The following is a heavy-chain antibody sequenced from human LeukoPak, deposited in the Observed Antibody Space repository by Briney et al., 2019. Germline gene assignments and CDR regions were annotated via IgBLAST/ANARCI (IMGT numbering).Heavy chain of an antibody. CDR1: GFTFGDYA. CDR2: IRSKAYGGTT. Sequence: PGGSLRLSCTASGFTFGDYAMSSVRQAPGKGLEWVGFIRSKAYGGTTEYAASVTGRFTISRDDSKSIAYLQMNSLKTEDTAVYYCTRGQLWLDYWGQGTLVTVSS. J-gene: IGHJ4*02. D-gene: IGHD5-18*01. CDR3: TRGQLWLDY. V-gene: IGHV3-49*04.